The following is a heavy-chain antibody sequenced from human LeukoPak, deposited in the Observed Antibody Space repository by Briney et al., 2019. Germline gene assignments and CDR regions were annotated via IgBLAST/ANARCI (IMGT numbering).Heavy chain of an antibody. V-gene: IGHV4-34*01. CDR1: GGSFSGYY. J-gene: IGHJ4*02. CDR3: ARVDYRDYSKDFDY. CDR2: INHSGST. D-gene: IGHD4-17*01. Sequence: SETLSLTCAVYGGSFSGYYWSWIRQPPGKGLEWIGEINHSGSTNYNPSLKSRVTISVDTSKNQFSLKLSSVTAADTAVYYCARVDYRDYSKDFDYWGQGTLVTVSS.